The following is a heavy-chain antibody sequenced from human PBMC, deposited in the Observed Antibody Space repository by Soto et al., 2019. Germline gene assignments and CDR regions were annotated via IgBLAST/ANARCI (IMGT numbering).Heavy chain of an antibody. CDR3: AKDSNKYSSSLRGRYFDY. Sequence: GGSLRLSCAASGFSFSSYSMNWVRQAPGKGLEWVSSISSSSNYIYYEDSGKGRLHISRDNSMNTLLLQTNSLGAEDTAVYYGAKDSNKYSSSLRGRYFDYWGQGIGVTVSS. V-gene: IGHV3-21*04. D-gene: IGHD4-4*01. CDR2: ISSSSNYI. J-gene: IGHJ4*02. CDR1: GFSFSSYS.